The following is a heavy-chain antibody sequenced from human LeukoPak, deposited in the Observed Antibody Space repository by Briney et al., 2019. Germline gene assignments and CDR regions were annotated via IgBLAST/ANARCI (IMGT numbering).Heavy chain of an antibody. D-gene: IGHD5-24*01. CDR3: ARRRDGCNFPDY. CDR2: IIPILGIA. J-gene: IGHJ4*02. CDR1: GGTFSSYA. V-gene: IGHV1-69*04. Sequence: SVTVSCTASGGTFSSYAISWVRQAPGQGLEWMGRIIPILGIANYAQKFQGRVTITADKSTSTAYMEPSSLRSEDTAVYYCARRRDGCNFPDYWGQGTLVTVSS.